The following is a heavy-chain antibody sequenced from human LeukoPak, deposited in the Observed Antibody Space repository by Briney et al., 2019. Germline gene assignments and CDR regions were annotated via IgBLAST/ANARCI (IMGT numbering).Heavy chain of an antibody. CDR1: GFTFGDYA. J-gene: IGHJ3*02. CDR3: TRDKVTVTTGDTNAFDI. D-gene: IGHD4-17*01. Sequence: GGSLRLSCTASGFTFGDYAMSWVRQAPGKGLEWVSSIRRKAYGGTKQYAASVKGRFTISRDDSKSVACLQMNSLKTEDTAVYYCTRDKVTVTTGDTNAFDIWGQGTMVTVSS. CDR2: IRRKAYGGTK. V-gene: IGHV3-49*04.